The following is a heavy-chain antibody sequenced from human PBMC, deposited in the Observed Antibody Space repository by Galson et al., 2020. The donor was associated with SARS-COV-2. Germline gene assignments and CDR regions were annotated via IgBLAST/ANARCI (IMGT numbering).Heavy chain of an antibody. CDR1: GFTFDDYA. CDR3: ANGAFGENYFDY. J-gene: IGHJ4*02. Sequence: GGSLRLSCAASGFTFDDYAMHWVRQAPGKGLEWVSGISWNSGSIGYADSVKGRFTISRDNAKNSLYLQMNSLRAEDTALYYCANGAFGENYFDYWGQGTLVTVSS. V-gene: IGHV3-9*01. CDR2: ISWNSGSI. D-gene: IGHD3-10*01.